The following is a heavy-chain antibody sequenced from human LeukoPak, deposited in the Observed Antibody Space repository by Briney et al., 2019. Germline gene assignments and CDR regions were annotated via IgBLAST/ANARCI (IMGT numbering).Heavy chain of an antibody. V-gene: IGHV5-51*01. CDR3: ARRTFYDSSGYYYFDY. J-gene: IGHJ4*02. Sequence: LGESLQISCKGSGSNFTSYWIGWVRQLPGKGLEWMGIIYPGDSDTRYSPSFQGQVTISADKSISTAYLQWSSLKASDTAMYYCARRTFYDSSGYYYFDYWGQGALVTVSS. CDR2: IYPGDSDT. CDR1: GSNFTSYW. D-gene: IGHD3-22*01.